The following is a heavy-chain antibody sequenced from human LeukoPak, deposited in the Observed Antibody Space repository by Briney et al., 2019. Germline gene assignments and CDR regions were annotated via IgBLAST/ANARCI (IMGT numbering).Heavy chain of an antibody. D-gene: IGHD2/OR15-2a*01. J-gene: IGHJ6*02. CDR2: IYHSGST. CDR1: GFTFDDYA. CDR3: ARASTPYYYYGMDV. V-gene: IGHV4-30-2*01. Sequence: LRLSCAASGFTFDDYAMHWVRQPPGKGLEWIGYIYHSGSTYYNPSLKSRVTISVDRSKNQFSLKLSSVTAADTAVYYCARASTPYYYYGMDVWGQGTTVTVSS.